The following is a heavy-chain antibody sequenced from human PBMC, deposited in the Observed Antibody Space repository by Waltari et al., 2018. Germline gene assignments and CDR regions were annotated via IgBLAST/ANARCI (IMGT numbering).Heavy chain of an antibody. J-gene: IGHJ5*02. CDR3: ATHPPSQLGVVLNWFDP. D-gene: IGHD3-16*01. V-gene: IGHV4-39*01. Sequence: QLQLQESGPGLVKPSETLSLTCTVSGGSISSSTLFWGWIRQPLGKGLDWFGSSYDSGTTYNNPSLNSRVTISVDTSKNQFSLKVNSVTAADTAVYYCATHPPSQLGVVLNWFDPWGQGILVTVSS. CDR2: SYDSGTT. CDR1: GGSISSSTLF.